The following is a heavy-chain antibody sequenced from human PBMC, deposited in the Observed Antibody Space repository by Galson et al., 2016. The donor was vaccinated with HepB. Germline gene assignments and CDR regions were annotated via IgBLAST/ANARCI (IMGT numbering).Heavy chain of an antibody. J-gene: IGHJ4*02. V-gene: IGHV3-33*01. CDR2: IWFDGSNK. D-gene: IGHD6-13*01. Sequence: SLRLSCAASGFTFSTYVIHWVRQAPGKGLEWVAVIWFDGSNKYYAGSVKGRFTISRDNSKNTLYLQMNSLRAEDTAVYYCARHGSAAAGAYYFDYWGQGTLVTVSS. CDR3: ARHGSAAAGAYYFDY. CDR1: GFTFSTYV.